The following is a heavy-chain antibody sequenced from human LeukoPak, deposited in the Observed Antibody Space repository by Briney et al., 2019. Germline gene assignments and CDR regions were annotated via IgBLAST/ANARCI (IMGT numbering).Heavy chain of an antibody. V-gene: IGHV3-74*01. Sequence: GGSLRLSCAASGFTFSSYWMHWVRQAPGKGLVWVSRINTDGSSTSYADSVKGRFTISRDNAKNTLYLQMNSLRAEDTAVYSCARASDSSGYYDYWGQGTLVTVSS. CDR3: ARASDSSGYYDY. CDR1: GFTFSSYW. D-gene: IGHD3-22*01. J-gene: IGHJ4*02. CDR2: INTDGSST.